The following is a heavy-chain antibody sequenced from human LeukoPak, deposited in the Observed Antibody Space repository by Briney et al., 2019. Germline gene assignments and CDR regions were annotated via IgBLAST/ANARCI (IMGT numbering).Heavy chain of an antibody. CDR2: INPHGGST. CDR1: GYTFSNYY. CDR3: ARVTVTTWTDYFDY. D-gene: IGHD4-17*01. V-gene: IGHV1-46*01. J-gene: IGHJ4*02. Sequence: GASVKVSCPAAGYTFSNYYMHWVRQAPGQGLEWMGIINPHGGSTSYAQKFQGRVTMTADTSTSTVYMELTSLRSEDTAVYYCARVTVTTWTDYFDYWGQGTLVTVSS.